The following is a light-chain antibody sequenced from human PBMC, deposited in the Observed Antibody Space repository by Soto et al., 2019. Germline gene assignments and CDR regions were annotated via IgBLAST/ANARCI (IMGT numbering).Light chain of an antibody. CDR3: VLFYSGAWV. J-gene: IGLJ3*02. Sequence: QAVVTQEPSLTVSPGETVTLTCGSSTGAVTSGHYPYWFQQKPGQAPKTLIYDTSIKHSWTPARFSGSLLGGKAALTLSGAQPEDEADYYCVLFYSGAWVFGGGTKLTVL. CDR2: DTS. CDR1: TGAVTSGHY. V-gene: IGLV7-46*01.